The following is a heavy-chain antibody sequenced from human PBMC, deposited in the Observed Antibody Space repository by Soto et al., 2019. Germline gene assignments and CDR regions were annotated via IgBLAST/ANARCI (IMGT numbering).Heavy chain of an antibody. CDR2: IYWNDDK. CDR1: GFSLSTSGVG. J-gene: IGHJ6*02. CDR3: ARTLYDSSGYGYYGMDV. Sequence: SGPTLVNPTQTLTLTCTFSGFSLSTSGVGVGWIRQPPGKALEWLALIYWNDDKRYSPSLKSRLTITKDTSKNQVVLTMTNMDPVDTGTYYCARTLYDSSGYGYYGMDVWGQGTTVTVSS. D-gene: IGHD3-22*01. V-gene: IGHV2-5*01.